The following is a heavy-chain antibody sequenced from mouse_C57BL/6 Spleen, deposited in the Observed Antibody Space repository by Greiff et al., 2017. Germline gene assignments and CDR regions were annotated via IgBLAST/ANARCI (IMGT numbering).Heavy chain of an antibody. CDR2: ISSGSSTI. Sequence: DVQLQESGGGLVKPGGSLKLSCAASGFTFSDYGMHWVRQAPEKGLEWVAYISSGSSTIYYADTVKGRFTISRDNAKNTLFLQMTSLRSEDTAMYYCARETGENYFDYWGQGTTLTVSS. CDR3: ARETGENYFDY. D-gene: IGHD4-1*01. V-gene: IGHV5-17*01. J-gene: IGHJ2*01. CDR1: GFTFSDYG.